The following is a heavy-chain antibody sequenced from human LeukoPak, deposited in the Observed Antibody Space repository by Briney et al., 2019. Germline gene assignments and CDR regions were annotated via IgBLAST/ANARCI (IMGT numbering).Heavy chain of an antibody. J-gene: IGHJ4*02. D-gene: IGHD3-22*01. CDR2: INHSGST. Sequence: PSETLSLTCAVYGGSFSGYYRSWIRQPPGKGLEWIGEINHSGSTNYNPSLKSRVTISVDTSKNQFSLKLSSVTAADTAVYYCARDGEFRYYYDSSGYYFDYWGQGTLVTVSS. CDR1: GGSFSGYY. V-gene: IGHV4-34*01. CDR3: ARDGEFRYYYDSSGYYFDY.